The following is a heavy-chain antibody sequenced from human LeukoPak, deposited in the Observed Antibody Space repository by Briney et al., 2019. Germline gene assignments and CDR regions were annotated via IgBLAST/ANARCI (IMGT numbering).Heavy chain of an antibody. CDR1: GGSFSSGSYY. Sequence: SETLSLTCTVSGGSFSSGSYYWSWIRQPAGKGLEWIGRIYTSGSTNYNPSLKSRVTMSVDTSKNLFSLNLSSVTAADTAVYYCARDSYYYDSSTYRVFDYWGQGTLVTVSS. CDR3: ARDSYYYDSSTYRVFDY. D-gene: IGHD3-22*01. CDR2: IYTSGST. J-gene: IGHJ4*02. V-gene: IGHV4-61*02.